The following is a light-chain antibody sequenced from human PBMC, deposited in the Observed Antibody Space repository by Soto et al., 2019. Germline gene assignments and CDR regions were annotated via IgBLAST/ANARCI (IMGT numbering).Light chain of an antibody. CDR2: AAS. Sequence: AIQMTQSPSSVSASTGDRVTISCRATQTIYSYLAWYQQKPGKPPNLLIYAASTLQSGVPSRFNGSGSGTDFTLTITALQSEDSATYYCHQNFNYPRTFGQVTKVEI. V-gene: IGKV1-8*01. CDR3: HQNFNYPRT. J-gene: IGKJ1*01. CDR1: QTIYSY.